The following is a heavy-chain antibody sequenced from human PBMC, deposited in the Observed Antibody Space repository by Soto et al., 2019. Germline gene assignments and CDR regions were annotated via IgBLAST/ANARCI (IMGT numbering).Heavy chain of an antibody. D-gene: IGHD2-21*02. CDR1: GYTFTNYY. Sequence: ASVKVSCKASGYTFTNYYIHRVRQAPGQGLEWMGILNPSGGSTKYAQKLQGRVTLTRDTSTSTVYMELSSLRSEDTAVYYCARLLAPYCGGDCFSGFDLWGQGTLVTVSS. J-gene: IGHJ4*02. V-gene: IGHV1-46*01. CDR3: ARLLAPYCGGDCFSGFDL. CDR2: LNPSGGST.